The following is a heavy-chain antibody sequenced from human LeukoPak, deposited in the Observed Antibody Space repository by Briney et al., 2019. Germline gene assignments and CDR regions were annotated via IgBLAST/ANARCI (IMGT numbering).Heavy chain of an antibody. CDR3: AKVSHESRVLSDYYNSSGDIDAFDI. Sequence: PGGSLRLSCAASGFTFSSYAMSWVRQAPGKRLEWVSAISGSGGSTYYADSVKGRFTISRDNSKNTLYLQMNSLRAEDTAVYYCAKVSHESRVLSDYYNSSGDIDAFDIWGQGTMVTVSS. CDR2: ISGSGGST. V-gene: IGHV3-23*01. D-gene: IGHD3-22*01. J-gene: IGHJ3*02. CDR1: GFTFSSYA.